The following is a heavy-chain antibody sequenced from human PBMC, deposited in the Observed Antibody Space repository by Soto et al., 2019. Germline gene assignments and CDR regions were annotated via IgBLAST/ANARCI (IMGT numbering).Heavy chain of an antibody. J-gene: IGHJ1*01. D-gene: IGHD6-19*01. V-gene: IGHV1-46*01. Sequence: QXQLVQSGAEVKKPGASVKVSCKASGYXFXXXSXHXXRQAPXQGLEWMGVVNPSGGSTNYAQKFQGRITMTRDTSTSTVYMDLSSLTSEDTAVYYCAREENCSDXIXXSEYFQRWGQGTLVTVSS. CDR1: GYXFXXXS. CDR2: VNPSGGST. CDR3: AREENCSDXIXXSEYFQR.